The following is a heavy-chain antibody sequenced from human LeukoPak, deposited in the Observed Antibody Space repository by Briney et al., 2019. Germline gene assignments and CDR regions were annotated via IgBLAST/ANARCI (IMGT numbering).Heavy chain of an antibody. Sequence: GGSLRLSCAASGFTVSSNYMIWVLQAPGKGLEWVSAIYSGGSTYYADSVKGRFTISRDNSKNTLYLQMNSLRAEDTAVYYCASDDLTRYWGQGTLVTVSS. CDR1: GFTVSSNY. CDR3: ASDDLTRY. D-gene: IGHD3-9*01. J-gene: IGHJ4*02. V-gene: IGHV3-66*01. CDR2: IYSGGST.